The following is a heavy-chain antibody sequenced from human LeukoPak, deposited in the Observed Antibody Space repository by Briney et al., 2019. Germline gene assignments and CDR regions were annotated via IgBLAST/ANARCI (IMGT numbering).Heavy chain of an antibody. CDR3: ARGHVGYSYGFDY. CDR2: IFSGGTI. D-gene: IGHD5-18*01. J-gene: IGHJ4*02. Sequence: PGGSLRLSCVASGFTVSSNYMSWVRQAPGKGLEWVSVIFSGGTIYYADSVKGRFTISRDNSKNTLYLQMNSLRAEDTAVYCCARGHVGYSYGFDYWGQGTLVTVSS. CDR1: GFTVSSNY. V-gene: IGHV3-53*01.